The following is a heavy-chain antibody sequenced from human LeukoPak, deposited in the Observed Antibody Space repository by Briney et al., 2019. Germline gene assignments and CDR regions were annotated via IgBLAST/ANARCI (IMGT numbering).Heavy chain of an antibody. CDR1: GGSFSGYY. CDR2: IYHSGST. V-gene: IGHV4-34*01. J-gene: IGHJ4*02. CDR3: ARAYSSSWYFDY. Sequence: PSETLSLTCAVYGGSFSGYYWSWIRQPPGKGLEWIGYIYHSGSTYYNPSLKSRVTMSVDRSKNQFSLKLSSVTAADTAVYYCARAYSSSWYFDYWGQGTLVTVSS. D-gene: IGHD6-13*01.